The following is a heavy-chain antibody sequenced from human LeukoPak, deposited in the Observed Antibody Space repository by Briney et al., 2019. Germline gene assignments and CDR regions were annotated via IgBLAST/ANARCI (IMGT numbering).Heavy chain of an antibody. CDR2: FSGSGGST. CDR3: AKDRGGSGWVFDY. CDR1: GFTFTTYA. D-gene: IGHD6-19*01. J-gene: IGHJ4*02. V-gene: IGHV3-23*01. Sequence: GGSLRLSCAASGFTFTTYAMSWVRQAPGKGLEWISAFSGSGGSTYYADSVKGRFTISRDDSKNTLYLQMSSLRAEDTAVYYCAKDRGGSGWVFDYWGRGTLVTVSS.